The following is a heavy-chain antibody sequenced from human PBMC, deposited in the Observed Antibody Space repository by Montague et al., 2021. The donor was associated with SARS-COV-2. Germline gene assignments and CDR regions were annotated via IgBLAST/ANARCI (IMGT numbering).Heavy chain of an antibody. CDR1: GFTFSSYA. J-gene: IGHJ5*02. CDR2: IYSGGSST. Sequence: SLRLSCAASGFTFSSYAMSWVRQAPGKGLEWVSVIYSGGSSTYYADSVKGRFTISRDNSKNTLYLQMNSLRAEDTAVYYCAKDGKFDPWGQGTLVTVSS. V-gene: IGHV3-23*03. D-gene: IGHD1-26*01. CDR3: AKDGKFDP.